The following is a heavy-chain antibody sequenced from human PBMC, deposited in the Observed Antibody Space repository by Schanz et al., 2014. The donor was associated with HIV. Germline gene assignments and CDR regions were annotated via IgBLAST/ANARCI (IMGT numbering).Heavy chain of an antibody. Sequence: QVQLVESGGGVVQPGRSLRLSCAASGFTFSRYGMHWVRQAPGKGQEWVAVISNDGSNKYYTDSVKGRFTISRDNSKNTLYLQMNSLRAEDTAVYYCARGSGPYYYYYGMDVWGQGTTVTVSS. J-gene: IGHJ6*02. CDR2: ISNDGSNK. CDR3: ARGSGPYYYYYGMDV. CDR1: GFTFSRYG. D-gene: IGHD3-10*01. V-gene: IGHV3-30*03.